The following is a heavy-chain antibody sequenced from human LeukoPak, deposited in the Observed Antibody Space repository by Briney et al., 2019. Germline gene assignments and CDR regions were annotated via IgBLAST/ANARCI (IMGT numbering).Heavy chain of an antibody. CDR3: TSSLRYYYMDV. CDR1: GFTFSGSA. V-gene: IGHV3-73*01. D-gene: IGHD3-9*01. J-gene: IGHJ6*03. CDR2: IRSKANSYAT. Sequence: GGSLRLSCAASGFTFSGSAVHWVRQASGKGLEWVGRIRSKANSYATAYAASVKGRFTISRDDSRNTAYLQMNSLKTEDTAVYYCTSSLRYYYMDVWGKGTTVTVSS.